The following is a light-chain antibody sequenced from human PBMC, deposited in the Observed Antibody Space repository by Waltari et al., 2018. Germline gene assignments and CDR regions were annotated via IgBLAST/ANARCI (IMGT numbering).Light chain of an antibody. J-gene: IGKJ4*01. V-gene: IGKV3-15*01. CDR3: QQYNNWPPLT. CDR2: AAS. Sequence: ETVMTQSPATLSVSPGETATLSCRASQNVDSSLAWYQQRPGQPPRPRLSAASTRASGVPARFSGSGSGTEFTLTISSLQSEDSAVYYCQQYNNWPPLTFGGGTKVELK. CDR1: QNVDSS.